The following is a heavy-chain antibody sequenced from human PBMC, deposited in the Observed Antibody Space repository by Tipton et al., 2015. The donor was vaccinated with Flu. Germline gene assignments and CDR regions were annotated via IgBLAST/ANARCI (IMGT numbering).Heavy chain of an antibody. D-gene: IGHD1-26*01. Sequence: TLSLTCTVSGDSISNNVYWGWVRQHPGKGLEWIGYIYYIGSTFYNPSLETRTSISVDTSENRFSLEMKSVTAADTAVYYCARVSSVGATVIPGYFDYWGQGTLVTVSS. J-gene: IGHJ4*02. CDR3: ARVSSVGATVIPGYFDY. CDR1: GDSISNNVY. CDR2: IYYIGST. V-gene: IGHV4-31*03.